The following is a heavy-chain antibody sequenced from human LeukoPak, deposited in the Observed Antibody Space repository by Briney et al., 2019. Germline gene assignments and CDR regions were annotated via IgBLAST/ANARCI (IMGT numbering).Heavy chain of an antibody. CDR3: VNDLARRGGY. V-gene: IGHV3-7*01. CDR2: IKHDSSEK. D-gene: IGHD3-16*01. Sequence: GGSLRLSCAVSGIIFSDYWMSWVRQAPGKGPEWVANIKHDSSEKYYVDSVKGRFTISRDNAKNSLYLQMNSLRAEDTAVYYCVNDLARRGGYWGQGTLVTVSA. CDR1: GIIFSDYW. J-gene: IGHJ4*02.